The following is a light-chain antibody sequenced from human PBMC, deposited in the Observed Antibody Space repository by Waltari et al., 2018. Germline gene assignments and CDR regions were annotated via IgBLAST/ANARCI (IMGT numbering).Light chain of an antibody. CDR1: SSDVGGYNF. V-gene: IGLV2-11*01. Sequence: QSALTQPRSVSGSPGQSVTISCTGTSSDVGGYNFVPWYQQHPGKAPKLTIYDVRKRPSGVPDRFSGSKAGNTASLTSSGLQAEDEADYYCCSYAGSYVVFGGGTKLTVL. CDR3: CSYAGSYVV. CDR2: DVR. J-gene: IGLJ2*01.